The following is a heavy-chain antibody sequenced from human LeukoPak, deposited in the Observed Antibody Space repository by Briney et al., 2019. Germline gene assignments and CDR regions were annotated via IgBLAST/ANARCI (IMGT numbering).Heavy chain of an antibody. J-gene: IGHJ4*02. CDR2: ISYDGSNK. CDR3: ASPERYCSGGSCYSI. D-gene: IGHD2-15*01. CDR1: GFTFSSYG. V-gene: IGHV3-30*03. Sequence: GGSLRLSCAASGFTFSSYGMHWVRQAPGKGLEWVAVISYDGSNKYYADSVKGRFTISRDNAKNSLYLQMNSLRAEDTAVYYCASPERYCSGGSCYSIWGQGTLVTVSS.